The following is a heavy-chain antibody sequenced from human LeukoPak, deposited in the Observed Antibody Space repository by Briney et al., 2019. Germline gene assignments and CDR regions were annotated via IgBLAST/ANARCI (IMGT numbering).Heavy chain of an antibody. V-gene: IGHV3-23*01. Sequence: GGSPRLSCGAFGFTLSSATMSWLRQAPGKGLEWVSAINSGGGTTSAESVKGRFTISRDDSKNMLYLQMNSLRAEDTAVYYCAKGSDGAGSYRPFDYWGQGTLVTVSS. CDR1: GFTLSSAT. J-gene: IGHJ4*02. CDR3: AKGSDGAGSYRPFDY. D-gene: IGHD3-10*01. CDR2: INSGGGTT.